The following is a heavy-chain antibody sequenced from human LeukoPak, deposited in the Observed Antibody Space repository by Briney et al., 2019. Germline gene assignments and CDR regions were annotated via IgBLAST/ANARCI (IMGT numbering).Heavy chain of an antibody. D-gene: IGHD3-9*01. CDR2: ISWNSGSI. J-gene: IGHJ3*02. Sequence: PGRSLRLSCAASGFTFDDYAMHWVRQAPGKGLEWVSGISWNSGSIGYADSVKGRFTISRDNAKNSLYLQMNSLRAEDTALYYCAKGFRYDILTGDAFDIWGQGTMVTVSS. CDR3: AKGFRYDILTGDAFDI. V-gene: IGHV3-9*01. CDR1: GFTFDDYA.